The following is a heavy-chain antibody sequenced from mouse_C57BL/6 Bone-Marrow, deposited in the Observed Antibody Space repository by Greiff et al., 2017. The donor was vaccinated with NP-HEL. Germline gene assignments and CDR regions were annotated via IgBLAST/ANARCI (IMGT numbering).Heavy chain of an antibody. V-gene: IGHV1-55*01. CDR1: GYTFTSYW. CDR3: AREGIYSNYGYFDV. CDR2: IYPGSGST. J-gene: IGHJ1*03. Sequence: QVQLQQPGAELVKPGASVKMSCKASGYTFTSYWITWVKQRPGQGLEWIGYIYPGSGSTNYNEKFKSKATLTVDTSSSTAYMQLSSLTSEDSAVYYCAREGIYSNYGYFDVWGTGTTVTVSS. D-gene: IGHD2-5*01.